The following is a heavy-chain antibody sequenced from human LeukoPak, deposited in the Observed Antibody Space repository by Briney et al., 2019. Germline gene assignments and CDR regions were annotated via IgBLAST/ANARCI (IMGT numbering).Heavy chain of an antibody. V-gene: IGHV3-23*01. CDR1: GFTFSSYA. D-gene: IGHD6-19*01. Sequence: GGSLRLSCAASGFTFSSYAMSWVLQAPGKGLEWVSAISGSGGSTYYADSVKGRFTISRDNSKNTLYLQMNSLRAEDTAVYYCAKDLGYSSGWYFGAFDIWGQGTMVTVSS. J-gene: IGHJ3*02. CDR2: ISGSGGST. CDR3: AKDLGYSSGWYFGAFDI.